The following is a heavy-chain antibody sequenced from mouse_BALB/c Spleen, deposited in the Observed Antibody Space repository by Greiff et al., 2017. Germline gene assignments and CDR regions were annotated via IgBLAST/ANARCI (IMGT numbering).Heavy chain of an antibody. J-gene: IGHJ1*01. CDR1: GFNIKDTY. D-gene: IGHD1-1*01. CDR2: IDPANGNT. CDR3: ARWHYGSSHWYFDV. Sequence: EVQLKESGAELVKPGASVKLSCTASGFNIKDTYMHWVKQRPEQGLEWIGRIDPANGNTKYDPKFQGKATITADTSSNTAYLQLSSLTSEDTAVYYCARWHYGSSHWYFDVWGAGTTVTVSS. V-gene: IGHV14-3*02.